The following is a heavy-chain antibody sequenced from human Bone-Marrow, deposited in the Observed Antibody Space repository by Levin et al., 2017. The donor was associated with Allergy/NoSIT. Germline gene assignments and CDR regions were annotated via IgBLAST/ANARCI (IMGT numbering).Heavy chain of an antibody. CDR3: ARGRRCSSTSCYAGMTRTYYFDY. J-gene: IGHJ4*02. V-gene: IGHV4-34*01. Sequence: SETLSLTCAVYGGSFSGYYWSWIRQPPGKGLEWIGEINHSGSTNYNPSLKSRVTISVDTSKNQFSLKLSSVTAADTAVYYCARGRRCSSTSCYAGMTRTYYFDYWGQGTLVTVSS. CDR2: INHSGST. D-gene: IGHD2-2*01. CDR1: GGSFSGYY.